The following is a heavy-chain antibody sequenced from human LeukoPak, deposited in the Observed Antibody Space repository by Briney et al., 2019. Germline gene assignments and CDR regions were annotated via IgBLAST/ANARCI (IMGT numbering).Heavy chain of an antibody. Sequence: GGSLRLSCAASGFTFSSYWMSWVRQAPGKGLEWVANIKQGGSEKYYVDSVKGRFTISRDNAKNSLYLQMNSLRAEDTAVYYCAKSVDIGWFDPWGQGTLVTVSS. CDR3: AKSVDIGWFDP. J-gene: IGHJ5*02. CDR1: GFTFSSYW. CDR2: IKQGGSEK. D-gene: IGHD2-2*03. V-gene: IGHV3-7*03.